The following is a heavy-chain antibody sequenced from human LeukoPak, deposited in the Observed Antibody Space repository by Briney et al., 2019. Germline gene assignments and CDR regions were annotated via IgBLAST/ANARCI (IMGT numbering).Heavy chain of an antibody. Sequence: SETLSLTCTVSGGSISSGDYYWGWIRQPPGKGRVWIGYIYYSGSTYYNPSLKSRVTTSVDTSKNQFSLKLSSVTAADTAAYYCARTTHYDFWSGPNAEYFQHWGQGTLVTVSS. CDR3: ARTTHYDFWSGPNAEYFQH. CDR2: IYYSGST. J-gene: IGHJ1*01. V-gene: IGHV4-30-4*08. D-gene: IGHD3-3*01. CDR1: GGSISSGDYY.